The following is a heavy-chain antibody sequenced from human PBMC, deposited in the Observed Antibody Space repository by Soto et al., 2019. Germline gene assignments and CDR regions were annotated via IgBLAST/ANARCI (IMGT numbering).Heavy chain of an antibody. CDR1: GFTVSSNY. V-gene: IGHV3-66*01. Sequence: EVQLVEAGGGLVQPGGSLRLSCAASGFTVSSNYMSWVRQAPGKGLEWVSVIYSGGSTYYADSVKGRFTISRDNSKNTLYLQMNSLRAEDTAVYYCARDPGRSYGPDWGQGTLVTVSS. D-gene: IGHD1-26*01. J-gene: IGHJ4*02. CDR3: ARDPGRSYGPD. CDR2: IYSGGST.